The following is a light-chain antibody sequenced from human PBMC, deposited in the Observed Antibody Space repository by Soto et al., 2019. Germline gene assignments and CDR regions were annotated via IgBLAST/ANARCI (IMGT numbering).Light chain of an antibody. CDR2: GAS. J-gene: IGKJ4*01. CDR3: PQYNDWPLT. V-gene: IGKV3-15*01. Sequence: EIVMTQSPATLSVSPGERATLSCRASHSVSTNLAWYQQKPGQAPRLLIYGASTRATGIPVRFSGSGSGTEFTVTISSLQSEDSALYFCPQYNDWPLTFGGGTKLEIK. CDR1: HSVSTN.